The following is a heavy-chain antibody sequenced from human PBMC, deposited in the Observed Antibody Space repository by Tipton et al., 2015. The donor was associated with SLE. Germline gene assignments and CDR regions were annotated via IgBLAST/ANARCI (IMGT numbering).Heavy chain of an antibody. J-gene: IGHJ3*02. V-gene: IGHV3-74*01. Sequence: SLRLSCSASGVTFSDNAMHWVRQAPGKGLVWVSRIDSDGRDTIYADSVKGRFTVSRDNAKNTLYLHLNSLRADDTALYYCARGGLDHAFDIWGQGTMVTVSS. CDR3: ARGGLDHAFDI. D-gene: IGHD3-9*01. CDR2: IDSDGRDT. CDR1: GVTFSDNA.